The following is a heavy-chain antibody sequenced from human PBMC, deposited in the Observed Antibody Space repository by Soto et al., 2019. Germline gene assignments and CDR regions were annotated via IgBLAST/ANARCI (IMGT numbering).Heavy chain of an antibody. CDR3: ARDGSRIGYCANGVCSNWFDP. D-gene: IGHD2-8*01. CDR2: INPSGGST. CDR1: GYTFTSYY. V-gene: IGHV1-46*01. Sequence: ASVKVSCKASGYTFTSYYMHWVRQAPGQGLEWMGIINPSGGSTSYAQKFQGRVTMTRDTSTSTVYMELSSLRSEDTAVYYCARDGSRIGYCANGVCSNWFDPWGQGPRVTAAS. J-gene: IGHJ5*02.